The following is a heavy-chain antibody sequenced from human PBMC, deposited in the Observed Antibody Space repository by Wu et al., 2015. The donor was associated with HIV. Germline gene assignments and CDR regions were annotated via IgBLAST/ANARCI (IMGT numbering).Heavy chain of an antibody. CDR1: GGTFRSYS. CDR3: ATEGAYFLSSSLDS. D-gene: IGHD6-13*01. Sequence: QVQLVQSGAEVKKPKSSVKVSCKASGGTFRSYSISWIRQAPGQGLEWMGRIIPIFGTANYAQKFQGRVTITADESTNTAYMQLSSLRSEDTAIYYCATEGAYFLSSSLDSWGQGTLVTVSS. V-gene: IGHV1-69*13. CDR2: IIPIFGTA. J-gene: IGHJ4*02.